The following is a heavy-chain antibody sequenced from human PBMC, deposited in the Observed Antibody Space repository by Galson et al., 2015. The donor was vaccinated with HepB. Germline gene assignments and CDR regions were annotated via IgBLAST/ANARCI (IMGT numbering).Heavy chain of an antibody. J-gene: IGHJ4*02. Sequence: SLRLSCAASGFTFSSYSMNWVRQAPGKGLEWVSYISSSSSTIYYADSVKGRITISRDNAKNSLYLEMNSLRDEDTAVYYCASGYNYGRRYFDSWGQGTLVTVSS. V-gene: IGHV3-48*02. D-gene: IGHD5-18*01. CDR1: GFTFSSYS. CDR3: ASGYNYGRRYFDS. CDR2: ISSSSSTI.